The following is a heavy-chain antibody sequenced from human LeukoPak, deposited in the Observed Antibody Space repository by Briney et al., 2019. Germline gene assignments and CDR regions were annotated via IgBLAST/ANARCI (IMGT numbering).Heavy chain of an antibody. CDR3: GTSRWSGVVDS. D-gene: IGHD3-3*01. CDR2: IDRDGLKA. CDR1: GFTFSSYA. J-gene: IGHJ5*01. V-gene: IGHV3-74*01. Sequence: GGSLRLSCAASGFTFSSYAMSWVRQAPGKGLAWLSRIDRDGLKADYADSVRGRFTISRHNAKSTAYLQMNSLRAEDTAVYYCGTSRWSGVVDSWGQGTLVTVSS.